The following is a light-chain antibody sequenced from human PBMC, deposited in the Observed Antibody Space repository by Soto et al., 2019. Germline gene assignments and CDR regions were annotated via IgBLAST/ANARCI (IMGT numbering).Light chain of an antibody. J-gene: IGKJ2*01. Sequence: DIQMTQSPSTLSASEGDRVTITCRASQSISTWLAWYQQQPGKAPKLLIYDASTLERGVPSRFSGSGTGTDFTLTISSLQPDDVATYYCQQYGSYMFTFGKGTKLEIK. CDR1: QSISTW. CDR3: QQYGSYMFT. CDR2: DAS. V-gene: IGKV1-5*01.